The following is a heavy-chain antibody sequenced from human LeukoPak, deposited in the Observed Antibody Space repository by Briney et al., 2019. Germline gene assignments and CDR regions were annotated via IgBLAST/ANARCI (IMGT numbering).Heavy chain of an antibody. CDR1: GGSFSGYY. CDR3: ARARGYSSYYFDY. V-gene: IGHV4-34*01. Sequence: SETLSLTCAVYGGSFSGYYWSLIRQPPGKGLEWIGEINHSGSTNYNPSLKSRVTISVDTSKNQFPLKLSSVTAADTAVYYCARARGYSSYYFDYWGQGTLVTVSS. CDR2: INHSGST. D-gene: IGHD5-18*01. J-gene: IGHJ4*02.